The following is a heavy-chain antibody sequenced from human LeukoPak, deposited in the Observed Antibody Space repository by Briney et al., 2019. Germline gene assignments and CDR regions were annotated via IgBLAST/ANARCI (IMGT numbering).Heavy chain of an antibody. V-gene: IGHV3-23*01. J-gene: IGHJ4*02. Sequence: GGSLRLSCAASGFTFSSYAMSWVRQAPGKGLEWVSAISGSGGGTYYADSVKGRFTISRDNSKNTLYLQMNSLRAEDTAVYYCAKGRLVAGTEDYFDYWGQGTLVTVSS. CDR3: AKGRLVAGTEDYFDY. CDR1: GFTFSSYA. CDR2: ISGSGGGT. D-gene: IGHD6-19*01.